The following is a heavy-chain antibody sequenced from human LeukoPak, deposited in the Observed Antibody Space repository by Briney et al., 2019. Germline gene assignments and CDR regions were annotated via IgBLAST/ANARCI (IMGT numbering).Heavy chain of an antibody. Sequence: SVKVSCKASGGTFSSYAISWVRQAPGHGLEWMGGIIPIFGTANYAQKFQGRVTITADKSTSTAYMELSSLRSEDTAVYYCAIYLMVRGVPTDFDYWGQGTLVTVSS. D-gene: IGHD3-10*01. J-gene: IGHJ4*02. CDR2: IIPIFGTA. CDR1: GGTFSSYA. CDR3: AIYLMVRGVPTDFDY. V-gene: IGHV1-69*06.